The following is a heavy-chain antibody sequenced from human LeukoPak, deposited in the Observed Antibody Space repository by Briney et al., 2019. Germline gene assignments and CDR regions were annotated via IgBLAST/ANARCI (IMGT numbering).Heavy chain of an antibody. D-gene: IGHD6-13*01. CDR2: ISYDGSNK. V-gene: IGHV3-30*03. J-gene: IGHJ4*02. CDR3: AYGSIAAAGTYFDY. Sequence: GGSLRLSCAASGFTFSSYGMHWVRQAPGKGLEWVAVISYDGSNKYYADSVKGRFTISRDNSKNTLYLQMNSLRAEDTAVYYCAYGSIAAAGTYFDYWGRGTLVTVS. CDR1: GFTFSSYG.